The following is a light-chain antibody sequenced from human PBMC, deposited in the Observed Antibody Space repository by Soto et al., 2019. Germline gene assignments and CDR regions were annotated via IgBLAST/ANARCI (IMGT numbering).Light chain of an antibody. J-gene: IGKJ5*01. CDR2: ATS. V-gene: IGKV3-20*01. CDR3: QQYATSPT. Sequence: IAVTQSPGTLSLSPGEGATLSCRASQTISSSYLAWYQQKPGQAPRLVIYATSNRATGIPDRFSGSGSGTDFTLTISRLEPEDFAVYYCQQYATSPTFGQGTRLEIK. CDR1: QTISSSY.